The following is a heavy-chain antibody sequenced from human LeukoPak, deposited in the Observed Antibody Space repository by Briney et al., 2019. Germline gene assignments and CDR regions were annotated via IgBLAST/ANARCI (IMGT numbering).Heavy chain of an antibody. J-gene: IGHJ6*03. V-gene: IGHV4-38-2*02. CDR3: ARVAPHCSSTSCYNHYYYYYMDV. CDR1: GYSISSGYY. CDR2: IYHSGST. D-gene: IGHD2-2*02. Sequence: SETLSLTCTVSGYSISSGYYWGWIRQPPGKGLEWIGSIYHSGSTYYNPSLKSRVTISVGTSKNQFSLKLSSVTAADTAVYYCARVAPHCSSTSCYNHYYYYYMDVWGKGTTVTVSS.